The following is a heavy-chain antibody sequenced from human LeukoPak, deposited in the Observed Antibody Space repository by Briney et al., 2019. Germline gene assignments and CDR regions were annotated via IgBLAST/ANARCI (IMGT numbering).Heavy chain of an antibody. J-gene: IGHJ4*02. CDR1: GFTFSSYS. Sequence: GGSLRLSCAASGFTFSSYSMNWVRQAPGKGLEWVSSISSSSSYIYYADSVKGRFTISRDNAKNSLYLQMNSLRAEDTAVYYCARDPLRTITAAGRGGEFDYWGQGILVTVSS. CDR2: ISSSSSYI. V-gene: IGHV3-21*01. CDR3: ARDPLRTITAAGRGGEFDY. D-gene: IGHD6-13*01.